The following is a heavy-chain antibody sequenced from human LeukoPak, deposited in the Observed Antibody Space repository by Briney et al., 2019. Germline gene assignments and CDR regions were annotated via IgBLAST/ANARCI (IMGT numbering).Heavy chain of an antibody. D-gene: IGHD6-13*01. CDR1: GYTFTGYY. J-gene: IGHJ6*03. V-gene: IGHV1-2*02. CDR2: INPNSGGT. Sequence: GASVKVSCKASGYTFTGYYMHWVRQAPGQGLKWMGWINPNSGGTNYAQKFQGRVTMTRDTSISTAYMELSRLRSDDTAVYYCARVLSSSWYDLVAYYYYMDVWGKGTTVTVSS. CDR3: ARVLSSSWYDLVAYYYYMDV.